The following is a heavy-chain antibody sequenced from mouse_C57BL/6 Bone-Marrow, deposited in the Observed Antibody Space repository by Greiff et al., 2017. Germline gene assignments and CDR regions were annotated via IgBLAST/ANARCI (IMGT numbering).Heavy chain of an antibody. D-gene: IGHD1-3*01. CDR1: GYTFTSYW. CDR2: IHPNSGST. CDR3: ARGGYNGGFAY. J-gene: IGHJ3*01. V-gene: IGHV1-64*01. Sequence: QVQLQQPGAELVKPGASVKLSCKASGYTFTSYWMHWVKQRPGQGLEWIGMIHPNSGSTNYNEKFKSKATLTVDKSSSTADMQLSSLTSEDSAVYYCARGGYNGGFAYWGQGTLVTVSA.